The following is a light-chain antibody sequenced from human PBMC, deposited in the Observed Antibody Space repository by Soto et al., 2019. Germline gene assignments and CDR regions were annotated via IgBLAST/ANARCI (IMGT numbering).Light chain of an antibody. CDR2: EVS. Sequence: QSALTQPASVSGSPGQSITISCTGTSSDVGGYNYVSWYQQPPGTAPKLIIYEVSNRPSGVSNRFSGSKSGNTASLTISGLQAEDEADYYCNSYTSKSTGVFGTGTKVTVL. CDR3: NSYTSKSTGV. CDR1: SSDVGGYNY. J-gene: IGLJ1*01. V-gene: IGLV2-14*01.